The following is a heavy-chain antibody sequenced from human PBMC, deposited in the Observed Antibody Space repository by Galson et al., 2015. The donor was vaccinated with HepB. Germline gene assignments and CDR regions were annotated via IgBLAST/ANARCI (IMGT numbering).Heavy chain of an antibody. CDR3: AKDHPDIVVVVAATPNDAFDI. D-gene: IGHD2-15*01. V-gene: IGHV3-23*01. CDR1: GFTFSSYA. J-gene: IGHJ3*02. Sequence: SLRLSCAAFGFTFSSYAMSWVRQAPGKGLEWVSAISGSGGSTYYADSVKGRFTISRDNSKNTLYLQMNSLRAEDTAVYYCAKDHPDIVVVVAATPNDAFDIWGQGTMVTVSS. CDR2: ISGSGGST.